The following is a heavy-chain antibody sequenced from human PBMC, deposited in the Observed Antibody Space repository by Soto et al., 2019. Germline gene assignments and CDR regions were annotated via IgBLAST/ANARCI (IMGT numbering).Heavy chain of an antibody. V-gene: IGHV3-48*03. D-gene: IGHD6-13*01. CDR1: GFTFSSYE. CDR3: ARTMYSSSWYYYYYGMDV. Sequence: GGSLRLSCAASGFTFSSYEMNWVRQAPGKGLEWVSYISSSGSTIYYADSVKGRFTIPRDNAKNSLYLQMNSLRAEDTAVYYRARTMYSSSWYYYYYGMDVWGQGTTVTVSS. CDR2: ISSSGSTI. J-gene: IGHJ6*02.